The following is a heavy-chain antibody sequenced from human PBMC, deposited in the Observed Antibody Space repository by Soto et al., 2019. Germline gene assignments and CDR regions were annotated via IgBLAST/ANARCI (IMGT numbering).Heavy chain of an antibody. J-gene: IGHJ4*02. V-gene: IGHV3-23*01. CDR2: ITAGGGT. Sequence: EVQLLESGGGMVQPGGSLRLSCATSGLTLTSQAMGWVRQAPEKGLEWVSSITAGGGTDYADSVRGRFTISRDNSKNTLYLQMSSLRAEDTAIYYCAKATGLLDPFDYWGQGILVTVSS. D-gene: IGHD3-3*01. CDR3: AKATGLLDPFDY. CDR1: GLTLTSQA.